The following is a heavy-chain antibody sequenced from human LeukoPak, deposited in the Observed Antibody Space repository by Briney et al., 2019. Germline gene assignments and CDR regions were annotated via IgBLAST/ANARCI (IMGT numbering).Heavy chain of an antibody. CDR2: IKQDGSEK. D-gene: IGHD2-2*01. CDR3: ARSSTADYYYYYMDV. J-gene: IGHJ6*03. V-gene: IGHV3-7*01. CDR1: GFTFSSYW. Sequence: GGSLRLSCAASGFTFSSYWMSWVRQAPGKGLEWVANIKQDGSEKYYVDSVKGRFTISRDNAKNSLYLQMNSLRAEDTAVYYCARSSTADYYYYYMDVWGKGTTVTVSS.